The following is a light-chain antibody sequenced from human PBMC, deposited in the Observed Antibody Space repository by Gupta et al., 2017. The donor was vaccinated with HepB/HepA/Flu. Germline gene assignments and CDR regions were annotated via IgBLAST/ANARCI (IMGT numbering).Light chain of an antibody. CDR3: PQRSTSNT. CDR1: QSVANY. J-gene: IGKJ2*01. V-gene: IGKV3-11*01. CDR2: DAS. Sequence: EIVLTQSPATLSLSPGERATLSCRASQSVANYIAWYQQKPAQAPRLIIYDASNSASGTPDRFSGSGCGIDFTLTSSRREHEDFAFYYWPQRSTSNTFGQGTKVEIK.